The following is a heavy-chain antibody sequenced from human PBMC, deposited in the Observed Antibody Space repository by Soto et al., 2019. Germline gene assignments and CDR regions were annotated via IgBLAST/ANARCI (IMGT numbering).Heavy chain of an antibody. CDR3: ARGKIAAAGRHNWFDP. J-gene: IGHJ5*02. V-gene: IGHV4-59*08. CDR1: GGSISSYY. Sequence: SETLSLTCTVSGGSISSYYWSWIRQPPGKGLEWIGYIYYSGSTNYNPSLKSRVTISVDTSKNQFSLKLSSVTAADTAVYYCARGKIAAAGRHNWFDPWGQGTLVTVSS. CDR2: IYYSGST. D-gene: IGHD6-13*01.